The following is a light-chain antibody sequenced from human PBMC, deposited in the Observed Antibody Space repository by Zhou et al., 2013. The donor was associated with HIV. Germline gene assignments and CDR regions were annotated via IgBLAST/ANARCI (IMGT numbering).Light chain of an antibody. CDR2: LGS. CDR1: QSLLHSNGYKY. J-gene: IGKJ4*01. CDR3: MQALQTPLT. Sequence: DIVMTQSPLSLSVTPGASASISCRSSQSLLHSNGYKYLDWYLQKPGQSPQLLIYLGSYRASGVPDGFSGSGSGTTFTLEISRVEADDVGVYYCMQALQTPLTFGGGTESGDQ. V-gene: IGKV2-28*01.